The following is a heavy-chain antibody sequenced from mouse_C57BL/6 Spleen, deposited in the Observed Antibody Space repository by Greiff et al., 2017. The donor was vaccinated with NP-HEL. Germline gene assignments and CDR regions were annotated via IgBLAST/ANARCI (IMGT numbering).Heavy chain of an antibody. V-gene: IGHV5-4*03. Sequence: EVKLVESGGGLVKPGGSLKLSCAASGFTFSSYAMSWVRQTPEKRLEWVATISDGGSYTYYPDNVKGRFTISRDNAKNNLYLQMSHLKSEDTAMYYCVRAYSNYVFDYWGQGTTLTVSS. CDR1: GFTFSSYA. D-gene: IGHD2-5*01. CDR2: ISDGGSYT. CDR3: VRAYSNYVFDY. J-gene: IGHJ2*01.